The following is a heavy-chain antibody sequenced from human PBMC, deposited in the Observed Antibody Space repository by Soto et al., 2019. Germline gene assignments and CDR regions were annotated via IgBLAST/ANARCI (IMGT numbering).Heavy chain of an antibody. J-gene: IGHJ4*02. CDR1: GGSISTNY. CDR2: IYNSGSS. Sequence: KTSETLSLTCTVSGGSISTNYWSWIRQPPGKGLEWIGYIYNSGSSNYNPSLKSRVTISVDTSKNHFSLQLASVTAADTAVYYCARRDSRSSCYRIVLVLTKWGQGSLVTVSS. D-gene: IGHD3-22*01. V-gene: IGHV4-59*01. CDR3: ARRDSRSSCYRIVLVLTK.